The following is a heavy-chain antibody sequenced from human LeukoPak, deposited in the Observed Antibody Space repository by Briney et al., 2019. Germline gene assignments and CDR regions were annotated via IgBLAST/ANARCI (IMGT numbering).Heavy chain of an antibody. CDR2: IYYSGST. J-gene: IGHJ5*02. D-gene: IGHD5-12*01. Sequence: SETLSLTCTVSGGSISSYYWSWIRQPPGKGLEWIGYIYYSGSTNYNPSLKSRVTMSVDTSKNQFSLKLSSVTAADTAVYYCARDLVATTTRWFDPWGQGTLVTVSS. V-gene: IGHV4-59*01. CDR3: ARDLVATTTRWFDP. CDR1: GGSISSYY.